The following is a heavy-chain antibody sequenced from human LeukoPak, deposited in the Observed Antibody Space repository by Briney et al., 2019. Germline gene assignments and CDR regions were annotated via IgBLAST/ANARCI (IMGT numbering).Heavy chain of an antibody. CDR2: INAGNGNT. V-gene: IGHV1-3*01. J-gene: IGHJ6*02. CDR1: GYTFTSYA. CDR3: ATSHPQGYYYGMDV. Sequence: ASVKVSCKASGYTFTSYAMHWVRQAPGQRLEWMGWINAGNGNTKYSQKFQGRVTMTRNTSISTAYMELSSLRSEDTAVYYCATSHPQGYYYGMDVWGQGTTVTVSS.